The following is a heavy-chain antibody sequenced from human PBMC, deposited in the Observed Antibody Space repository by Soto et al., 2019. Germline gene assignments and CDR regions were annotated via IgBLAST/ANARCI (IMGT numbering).Heavy chain of an antibody. CDR2: IRSRPDGGTT. CDR1: GFDFNNAW. V-gene: IGHV3-15*01. J-gene: IGHJ4*02. CDR3: ARGGGGGYYDSSGYMAV. Sequence: LRLSCAASGFDFNNAWLSWLRQAPGKGLEWVGRIRSRPDGGTTDYAAPVKGRFTISRDDSKTTVSLQMNSLRADDTAVYYCARGGGGGYYDSSGYMAVWGQGTLVTVSS. D-gene: IGHD3-22*01.